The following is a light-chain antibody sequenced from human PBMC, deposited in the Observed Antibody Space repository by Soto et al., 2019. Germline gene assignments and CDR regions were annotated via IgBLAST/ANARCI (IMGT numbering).Light chain of an antibody. CDR3: AAWDDSLSGQV. CDR2: RNN. Sequence: QSVLTQPPSASGTPGQRVTISCSGSSTNIGSNYVYWYQQLPGTAPKLLIYRNNQRPSGVPDRFSGSKSGTSASLAISGLRSEDEADCYCAAWDDSLSGQVFGTGTKVTVL. CDR1: STNIGSNY. V-gene: IGLV1-47*01. J-gene: IGLJ1*01.